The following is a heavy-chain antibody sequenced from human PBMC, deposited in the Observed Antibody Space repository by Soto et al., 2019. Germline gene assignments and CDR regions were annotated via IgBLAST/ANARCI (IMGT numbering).Heavy chain of an antibody. D-gene: IGHD3-22*01. V-gene: IGHV3-30*03. J-gene: IGHJ6*02. CDR2: ISYDGSNK. Sequence: QVQLVESGGGVVQPGRSLRLSCAASGFTFSSYGMHWVRQAPGKGLEWVAVISYDGSNKYYADSVKGRFTISSENSKNTLYLQMNSLRSEGTAVYYCAIGTYDSSPNGMDVWGQGTTVTVSS. CDR1: GFTFSSYG. CDR3: AIGTYDSSPNGMDV.